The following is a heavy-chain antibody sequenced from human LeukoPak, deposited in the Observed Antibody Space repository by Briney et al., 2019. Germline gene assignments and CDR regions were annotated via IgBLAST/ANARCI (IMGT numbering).Heavy chain of an antibody. CDR2: ISAYNGNT. Sequence: GASVKVSCKASGYTFTSYAMHWVRQAPGQGLEWMGWISAYNGNTNYAQKLQGRVTMTTDTSTSTAYMELRSLRSDDTAVYYCARGSSLGVAAAGTGFDPWGQGTLVTVSS. CDR3: ARGSSLGVAAAGTGFDP. CDR1: GYTFTSYA. V-gene: IGHV1-18*01. J-gene: IGHJ5*02. D-gene: IGHD6-13*01.